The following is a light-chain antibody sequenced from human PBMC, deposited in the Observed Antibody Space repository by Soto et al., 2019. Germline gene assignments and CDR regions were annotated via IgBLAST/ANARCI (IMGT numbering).Light chain of an antibody. Sequence: SVLTQPRSVSGSPGQSVAISCTGTGSDVGGYNYVSWYQQYPDKAPKVIIYDVTKRPAGVPDRFSGSKSGNTASLTISGLQTDDEADYYCCSYAGSYTYVFGTGTKLTVL. J-gene: IGLJ1*01. V-gene: IGLV2-11*01. CDR2: DVT. CDR1: GSDVGGYNY. CDR3: CSYAGSYTYV.